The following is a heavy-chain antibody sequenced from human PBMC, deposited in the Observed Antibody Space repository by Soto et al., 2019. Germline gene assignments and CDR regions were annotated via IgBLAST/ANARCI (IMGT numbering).Heavy chain of an antibody. J-gene: IGHJ4*02. CDR2: ISGYNGNS. CDR3: AREDIQDIVVVVVAPEGLGY. CDR1: GYTFTSYG. D-gene: IGHD2-15*01. Sequence: QVQLVQSGAEVKKPGASVKVSCKASGYTFTSYGISWVRQGPGQGLEWMGRISGYNGNSNYAQNLQGRVTMTTDTSTSTAYMELRSLRSDDTAVYYCAREDIQDIVVVVVAPEGLGYWGQGTLVTVSS. V-gene: IGHV1-18*01.